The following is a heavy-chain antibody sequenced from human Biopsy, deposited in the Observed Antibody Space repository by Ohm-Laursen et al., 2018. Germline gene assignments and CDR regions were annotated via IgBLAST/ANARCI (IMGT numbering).Heavy chain of an antibody. J-gene: IGHJ5*02. Sequence: GTLSLTCTVSGGYISHYYWTWIRQPAGQGLEWIGRIYITGETDYNPTHKSRVTMSVESSKKQFSLKLKSVTAADTAIYYCARAPPLIRGVVESWFDPWGQGILVTVSS. D-gene: IGHD3-10*01. CDR1: GGYISHYY. CDR3: ARAPPLIRGVVESWFDP. V-gene: IGHV4-4*07. CDR2: IYITGET.